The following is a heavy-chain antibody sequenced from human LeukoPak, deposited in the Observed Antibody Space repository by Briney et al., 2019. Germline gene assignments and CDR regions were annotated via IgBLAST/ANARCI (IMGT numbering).Heavy chain of an antibody. Sequence: GGSLRLSCAASGFTFNNYAMSWVRQAPEKGLEWVSSIEGDDSGAYYADSVKGRFTVSRDNFRNTLYLQMNSLRAEDTAVYYCAKDSFAGNGRWDAFDIWGQGTMVAVSS. CDR1: GFTFNNYA. V-gene: IGHV3-23*01. J-gene: IGHJ3*02. CDR3: AKDSFAGNGRWDAFDI. D-gene: IGHD4-23*01. CDR2: IEGDDSGA.